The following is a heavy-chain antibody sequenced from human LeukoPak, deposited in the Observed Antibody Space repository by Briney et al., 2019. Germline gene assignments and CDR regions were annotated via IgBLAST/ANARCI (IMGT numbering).Heavy chain of an antibody. D-gene: IGHD7-27*01. Sequence: SETLSLTCSVSGGSISSYYWTWIRQPPGKGLEWIGYIYYSGSTNYNPSLKSRVTISVDTSTNQFSLKLSSVTAADTAVYYCAREEVNWGYVYWGQGTLVTVSS. V-gene: IGHV4-59*01. J-gene: IGHJ4*02. CDR1: GGSISSYY. CDR2: IYYSGST. CDR3: AREEVNWGYVY.